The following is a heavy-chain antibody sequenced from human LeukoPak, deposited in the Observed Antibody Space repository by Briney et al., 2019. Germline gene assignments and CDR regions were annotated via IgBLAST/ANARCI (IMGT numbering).Heavy chain of an antibody. D-gene: IGHD3-22*01. Sequence: ASVKVSCKASGYTFTSYYMHWVRQAPGQGLEWMGIINPSGGSTSYAQKFQGRVTMTRDTSTSTAYMELSSLRSEDAAVYYCAREGITMIVVVGARAAWFDPWGQGTLVTVSS. CDR2: INPSGGST. CDR3: AREGITMIVVVGARAAWFDP. CDR1: GYTFTSYY. J-gene: IGHJ5*02. V-gene: IGHV1-46*01.